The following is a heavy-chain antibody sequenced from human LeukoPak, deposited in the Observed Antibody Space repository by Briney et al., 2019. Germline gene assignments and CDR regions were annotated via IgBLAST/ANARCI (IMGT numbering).Heavy chain of an antibody. V-gene: IGHV4-61*02. J-gene: IGHJ6*03. Sequence: PSQTLSLTCTVSGGSISSGSYYWSWIRQPAGKGLEWIGRIYTSGSTNYNPSLKSRVTISVGTSKNQFSLKLSSVTAADTAVYYCARASSGWHYYYYMDVWGKGTTVTVSS. D-gene: IGHD6-19*01. CDR1: GGSISSGSYY. CDR3: ARASSGWHYYYYMDV. CDR2: IYTSGST.